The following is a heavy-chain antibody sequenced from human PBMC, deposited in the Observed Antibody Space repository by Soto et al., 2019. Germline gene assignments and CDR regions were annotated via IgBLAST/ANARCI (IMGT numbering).Heavy chain of an antibody. J-gene: IGHJ6*02. CDR3: ARSIDSSSVFYYYYGMDV. CDR1: GYTFTSYG. CDR2: ISAYNGNT. Sequence: ASVKVSCKASGYTFTSYGISWVRQAPGQGLEWMGWISAYNGNTNYAQKLQGRVTMTTDTSTSTAYMELRSLRSDDTAVYYCARSIDSSSVFYYYYGMDVWGQGTTVTVSS. D-gene: IGHD6-6*01. V-gene: IGHV1-18*04.